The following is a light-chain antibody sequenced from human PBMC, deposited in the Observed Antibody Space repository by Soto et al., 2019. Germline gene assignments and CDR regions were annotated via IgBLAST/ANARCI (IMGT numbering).Light chain of an antibody. CDR2: KAS. J-gene: IGKJ1*01. CDR3: QQYNSYSGT. Sequence: DIQMTQSPSPLSASVGDRVTITCRASQSISSWLAWYQQKPGKAPKLLIYKASSLESGVPSRFSGSGSGTEFTLTISSLQPDDFATYYCQQYNSYSGTFGQGTKVEIK. CDR1: QSISSW. V-gene: IGKV1-5*03.